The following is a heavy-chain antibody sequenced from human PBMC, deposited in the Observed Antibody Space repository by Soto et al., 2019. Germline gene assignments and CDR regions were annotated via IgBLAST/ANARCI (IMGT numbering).Heavy chain of an antibody. CDR3: ARSGAGIIAAAAYYYYFGMDV. D-gene: IGHD6-13*01. CDR2: ISSSGSTI. V-gene: IGHV3-11*01. J-gene: IGHJ6*02. Sequence: GGSLRLSCAASGFTFSDYYMSWIRQAPGKGLEWVSYISSSGSTIYYADSVKGRFTISRDNAKNSLYLQMNSLRAEDTAVYYCARSGAGIIAAAAYYYYFGMDVWGQGTTVTVSS. CDR1: GFTFSDYY.